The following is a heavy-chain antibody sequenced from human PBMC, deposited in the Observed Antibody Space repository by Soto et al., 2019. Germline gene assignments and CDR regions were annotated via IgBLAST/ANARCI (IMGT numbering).Heavy chain of an antibody. J-gene: IGHJ3*02. V-gene: IGHV4-39*01. CDR3: ARMVVAATFAFDI. CDR2: IYYSGST. CDR1: GGSISSSSYY. D-gene: IGHD2-15*01. Sequence: QLQLQESGPGLVKPSETLSLTCTVSGGSISSSSYYWGWIRQPPGKGLEWIGSIYYSGSTYYNPSLKSRVTISVDTSKNQFSLKLCSVTAADTAVYYCARMVVAATFAFDIWGQGTMVTVSS.